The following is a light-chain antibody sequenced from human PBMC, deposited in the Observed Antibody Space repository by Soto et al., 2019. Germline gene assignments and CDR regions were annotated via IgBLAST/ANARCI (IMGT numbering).Light chain of an antibody. Sequence: IQMTQSPSSLSASIGDRVTITCRASQTVNTYLHWYQQKPGKAPKLLIYAASTLQSGVPSRFSGSGSGTDFTLTISCLQSEDFATYYCQQYYSYPPTFGGGTKVDIK. CDR2: AAS. CDR1: QTVNTY. CDR3: QQYYSYPPT. J-gene: IGKJ4*01. V-gene: IGKV1-8*01.